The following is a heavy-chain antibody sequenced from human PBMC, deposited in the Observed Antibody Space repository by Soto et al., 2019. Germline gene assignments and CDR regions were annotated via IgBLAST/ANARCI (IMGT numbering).Heavy chain of an antibody. D-gene: IGHD3-22*01. CDR3: ARHLPKYYYDRSVYNPSSYSGMDA. Sequence: GESLKISCKGSGYSFTSYWIGWVRQMPGKGLEWMGIIYPSDSDTRYSPSFQGQVTISADKSISTAYLQWSSLKASDTAMYYCARHLPKYYYDRSVYNPSSYSGMDAWAKGTALTVS. J-gene: IGHJ6*04. V-gene: IGHV5-51*01. CDR1: GYSFTSYW. CDR2: IYPSDSDT.